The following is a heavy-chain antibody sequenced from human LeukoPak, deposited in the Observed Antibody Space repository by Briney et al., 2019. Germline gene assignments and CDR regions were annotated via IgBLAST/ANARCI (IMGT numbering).Heavy chain of an antibody. CDR2: IWYDGSNK. CDR1: GFTFSGYG. Sequence: PGGSLRLSCAASGFTFSGYGMHWVRQAPGKGLEWVAVIWYDGSNKYYADSVKGRFTISRDNSKNTVYLQMNSLRAEDTAVYNCARDYGGNLDYWGQGTLVTVSS. V-gene: IGHV3-33*01. J-gene: IGHJ4*02. CDR3: ARDYGGNLDY. D-gene: IGHD4-23*01.